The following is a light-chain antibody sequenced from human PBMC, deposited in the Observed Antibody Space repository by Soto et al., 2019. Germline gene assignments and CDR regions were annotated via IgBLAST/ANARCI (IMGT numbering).Light chain of an antibody. Sequence: QSVLTQPPSLSAAPEQRVTISCSGSSSNIGSNYVSSYQQLPGAAPKLLIYDNNKRPSGIPDPFSGSKSGTSATLAITGLRPGDEADYYCGTWDNSLHTEVFGTGTKVTVL. J-gene: IGLJ1*01. V-gene: IGLV1-51*01. CDR1: SSNIGSNY. CDR2: DNN. CDR3: GTWDNSLHTEV.